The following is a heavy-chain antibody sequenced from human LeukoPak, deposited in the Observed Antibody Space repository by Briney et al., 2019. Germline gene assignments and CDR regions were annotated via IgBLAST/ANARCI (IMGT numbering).Heavy chain of an antibody. CDR3: AKDIVVVPAPYYFDY. CDR1: GFTFSSYA. J-gene: IGHJ4*02. V-gene: IGHV3-23*01. Sequence: PGGSLRLSCAASGFTFSSYAMSWVRQAPGKGLEWVSAISGSGGSTYYADSVKGRFTISRDNSKNTLYLQMNSLRAEDTAVYYCAKDIVVVPAPYYFDYWGQGTLVTVSS. CDR2: ISGSGGST. D-gene: IGHD2-21*02.